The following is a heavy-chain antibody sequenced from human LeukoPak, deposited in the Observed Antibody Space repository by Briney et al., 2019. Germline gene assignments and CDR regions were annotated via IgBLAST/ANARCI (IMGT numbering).Heavy chain of an antibody. V-gene: IGHV3-7*03. D-gene: IGHD3-10*01. CDR3: AKIARMLYKVLLWFGGNYFDY. Sequence: PGGSLRLSCAASGFTFSSYWMSWVRQAPGKGLEWVANIKQDGSEKYYVDSVKGRFTISRDNSKNTLYLQMNSLRAEDTAVYYCAKIARMLYKVLLWFGGNYFDYWGQGTLVTVSS. J-gene: IGHJ4*02. CDR2: IKQDGSEK. CDR1: GFTFSSYW.